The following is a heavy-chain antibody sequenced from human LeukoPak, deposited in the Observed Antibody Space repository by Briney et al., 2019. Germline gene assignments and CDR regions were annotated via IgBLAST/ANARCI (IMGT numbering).Heavy chain of an antibody. V-gene: IGHV3-11*06. CDR3: ARDVIR. Sequence: GGSLRLSCAASGFTFSDFYMNRIRQAPGKGLEWVSYISTSSSYTDYADSVKGRFTISRDNAKNLLYLQMNSLRVEDTAVYYCARDVIRRGQGTLVTVSS. CDR1: GFTFSDFY. CDR2: ISTSSSYT. J-gene: IGHJ4*02.